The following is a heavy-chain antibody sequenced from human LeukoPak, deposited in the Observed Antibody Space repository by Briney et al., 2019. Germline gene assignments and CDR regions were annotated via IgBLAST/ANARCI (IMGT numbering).Heavy chain of an antibody. CDR2: IYYSGTT. Sequence: SETLSLTCTVSGGSLSSSSYYWGWIRQPPGKGLEWIGSIYYSGTTYYNPSLKSRVTISLDTSKNQFSLKLSSVTAADTAVYYCARVEMATIRYFDYWGQGTLVTVSS. CDR1: GGSLSSSSYY. CDR3: ARVEMATIRYFDY. J-gene: IGHJ4*02. D-gene: IGHD5-24*01. V-gene: IGHV4-39*07.